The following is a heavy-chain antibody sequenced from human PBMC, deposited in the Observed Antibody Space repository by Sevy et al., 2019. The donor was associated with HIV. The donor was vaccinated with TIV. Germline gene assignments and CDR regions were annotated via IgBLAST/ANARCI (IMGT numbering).Heavy chain of an antibody. V-gene: IGHV3-7*01. CDR3: ARSNSGSFDY. D-gene: IGHD3-22*01. Sequence: GGCLRLSCAASGFTFSTYWMHWVRQAPGKGLEWVANIKQDESEKYYVASVKGRFTISRDNAKNSLYLQMNSLRPGDTAVYYCARSNSGSFDYWGQGTLVTVSS. CDR2: IKQDESEK. CDR1: GFTFSTYW. J-gene: IGHJ4*02.